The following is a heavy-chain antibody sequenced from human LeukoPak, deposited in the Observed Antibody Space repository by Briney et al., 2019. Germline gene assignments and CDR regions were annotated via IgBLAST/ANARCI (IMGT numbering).Heavy chain of an antibody. CDR2: IKQDGSEK. J-gene: IGHJ4*02. CDR1: GITFSSYW. CDR3: ARDTRGGGSFD. D-gene: IGHD2-15*01. V-gene: IGHV3-7*01. Sequence: PGGSLRLSCVASGITFSSYWMSWVHQGPGKGLEWVANIKQDGSEKYYVDSVKGRFTISRDNAKNSLYLQMNSLRAEDTAVYYCARDTRGGGSFDWGQGTLVTVSS.